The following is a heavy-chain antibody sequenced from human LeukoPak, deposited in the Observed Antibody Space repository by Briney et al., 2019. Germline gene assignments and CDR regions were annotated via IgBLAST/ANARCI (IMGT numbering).Heavy chain of an antibody. D-gene: IGHD3-3*02. CDR1: GYTFTSYG. V-gene: IGHV1-18*01. J-gene: IGHJ4*02. Sequence: ASVKVSCKASGYTFTSYGISWVRQAPGQGLEWMGWISAYNGNTNYAQKLQGRVTMTTDTSTSTAYMELRSLRSDDTAVYYCARDEGHFWSGYYTLDYWGQGTLVTVSS. CDR2: ISAYNGNT. CDR3: ARDEGHFWSGYYTLDY.